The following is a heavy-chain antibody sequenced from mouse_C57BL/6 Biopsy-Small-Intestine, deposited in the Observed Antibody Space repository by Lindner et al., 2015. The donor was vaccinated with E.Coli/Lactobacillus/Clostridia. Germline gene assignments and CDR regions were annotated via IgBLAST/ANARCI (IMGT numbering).Heavy chain of an antibody. Sequence: VQLQESCPELVKPGASVKISCKASGYAFSSSWMNWVKQRPGKGLEWIGRIYPGDGDTNYNGKFKGKATLTADKSSSTAYMQLSSLTSEDSAVYFCAPTGNFDYWGQGTTLTVSS. V-gene: IGHV1-82*01. CDR2: IYPGDGDT. J-gene: IGHJ2*01. D-gene: IGHD4-1*02. CDR3: APTGNFDY. CDR1: GYAFSSSW.